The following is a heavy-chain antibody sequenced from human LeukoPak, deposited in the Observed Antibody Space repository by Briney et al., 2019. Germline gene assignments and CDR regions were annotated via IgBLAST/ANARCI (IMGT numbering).Heavy chain of an antibody. Sequence: SETLSLTCTVSGDSITSGDYYWSWIRQPPGKGLEWIGYIYYSGIAYYHPSLKSRVSISVETSKNRFSLNLNFVTAADTGVYFCARAAQASLQPRFDPWGLGTLVTVSS. CDR2: IYYSGIA. CDR1: GDSITSGDYY. D-gene: IGHD3-16*02. J-gene: IGHJ5*02. CDR3: ARAAQASLQPRFDP. V-gene: IGHV4-30-4*08.